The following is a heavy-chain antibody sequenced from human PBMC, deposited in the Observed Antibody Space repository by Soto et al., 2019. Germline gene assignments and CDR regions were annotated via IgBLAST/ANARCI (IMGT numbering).Heavy chain of an antibody. V-gene: IGHV1-8*01. J-gene: IGHJ6*02. D-gene: IGHD6-19*01. CDR1: FTSYD. CDR2: MNPNSGNT. Sequence: QVQLVQSGAEVKKPGASVKVSCTFTSYDINWVRQATGQGLEWMGWMNPNSGNTRYAQKFQGRVTMTRNTSNFTAYMELSSLRSEYTAVYYCARGPGSSDWRFSYYYMDVWGQGTTVTVSS. CDR3: ARGPGSSDWRFSYYYMDV.